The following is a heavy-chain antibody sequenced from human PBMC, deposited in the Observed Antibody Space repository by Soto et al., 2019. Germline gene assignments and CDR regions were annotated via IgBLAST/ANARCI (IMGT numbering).Heavy chain of an antibody. CDR3: TRAKGYYEY. J-gene: IGHJ4*02. V-gene: IGHV4-59*01. CDR2: IYYSGST. Sequence: SETLSLTCTVSGGSISSYYWSWIRQPPGKGLEWIGYIYYSGSTNYNPSLKSRVTISVDTSKNQFSLKLSSLTAADTAIYYCTRAKGYYEYWGRRTLVPVSA. D-gene: IGHD5-12*01. CDR1: GGSISSYY.